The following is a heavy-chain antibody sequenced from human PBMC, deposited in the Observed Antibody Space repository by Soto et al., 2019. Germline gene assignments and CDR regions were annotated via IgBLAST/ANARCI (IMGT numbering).Heavy chain of an antibody. Sequence: PSETLSLTCAVYGGSFSGSYWSWIRQPPGKGLEWMGEINHSGSTNYNPSLKSRVTISGDTSKNQFSLKLSSVTAADTAVYYCARGKGQLGKGRYYYHYGMDVWGQGTTVTVSS. CDR1: GGSFSGSY. D-gene: IGHD6-13*01. V-gene: IGHV4-34*01. CDR3: ARGKGQLGKGRYYYHYGMDV. CDR2: INHSGST. J-gene: IGHJ6*02.